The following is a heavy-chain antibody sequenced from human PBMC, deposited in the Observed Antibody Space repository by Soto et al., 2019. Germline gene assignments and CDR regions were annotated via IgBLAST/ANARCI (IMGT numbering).Heavy chain of an antibody. D-gene: IGHD1-1*01. Sequence: GGSLRLSCDPSGFYSIYYWIQFVGHSAFKGLEWVSRIDPDGTTTNYADSVKGRFSVSRDNAKKTIYLQMNSLTADDTALYYCARGPLPSSAGTVAYWGQGTLVTVSS. V-gene: IGHV3-74*01. J-gene: IGHJ1*01. CDR1: GFYSIYYW. CDR3: ARGPLPSSAGTVAY. CDR2: IDPDGTTT.